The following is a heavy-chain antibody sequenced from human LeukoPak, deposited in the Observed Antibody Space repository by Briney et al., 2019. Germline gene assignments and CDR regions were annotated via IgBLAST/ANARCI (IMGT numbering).Heavy chain of an antibody. V-gene: IGHV1-69*13. D-gene: IGHD5-24*01. CDR3: ARAMERWQQQTYYYYAMEV. J-gene: IGHJ6*02. Sequence: SVKVSCKASGGTFSRYAINWLRQVPGQGLEWMGGISPIVDTATYAQKFQGRVTITADESTSTAYMELSSLRSDDTAVYYCARAMERWQQQTYYYYAMEVWGQGTTVTVSS. CDR2: ISPIVDTA. CDR1: GGTFSRYA.